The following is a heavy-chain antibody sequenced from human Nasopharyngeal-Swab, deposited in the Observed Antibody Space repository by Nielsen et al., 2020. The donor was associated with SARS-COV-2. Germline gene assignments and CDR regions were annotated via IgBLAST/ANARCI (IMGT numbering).Heavy chain of an antibody. Sequence: GESLKISCKPSGFPLASYALTWVRQAPGRGLEWLGFIATNTYGGAAKYAASVRDRFSISRDDSRNVAYLQMDRLTLDDTALYHCVRGQKAFYVWGQGAMVTVSS. CDR2: IATNTYGGAA. CDR3: VRGQKAFYV. J-gene: IGHJ3*01. V-gene: IGHV3-49*02. CDR1: GFPLASYA.